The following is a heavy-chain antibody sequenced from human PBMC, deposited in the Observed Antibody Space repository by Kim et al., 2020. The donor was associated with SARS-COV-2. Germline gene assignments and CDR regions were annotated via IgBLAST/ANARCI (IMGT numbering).Heavy chain of an antibody. V-gene: IGHV4-34*01. CDR1: GGSFSGYY. CDR3: ARGFRGYSSSSRNWWFDP. Sequence: SETLSLTCAVYGGSFSGYYWSWIRQPPGKGLEWIGEINHSGSTNYNPSLKSRVTISVDTSKNQFSLKLSSVTAADTAVYYCARGFRGYSSSSRNWWFDPWGQGTLVTVSS. J-gene: IGHJ5*02. CDR2: INHSGST. D-gene: IGHD6-6*01.